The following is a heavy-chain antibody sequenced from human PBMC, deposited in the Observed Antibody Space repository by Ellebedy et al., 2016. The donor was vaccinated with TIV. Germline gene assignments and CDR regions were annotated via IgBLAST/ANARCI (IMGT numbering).Heavy chain of an antibody. CDR3: VRLVNGNAFDL. CDR1: GFNVYAHW. CDR2: INSDGSTI. J-gene: IGHJ3*01. D-gene: IGHD1-1*01. Sequence: GESLKISCAASGFNVYAHWLQWVRQAPGKGLLWVSFINSDGSTITYADSVKGRFTISRDNARNTLYLQMDSLRAEDTAIYYCVRLVNGNAFDLWGQGTMVTVSS. V-gene: IGHV3-74*03.